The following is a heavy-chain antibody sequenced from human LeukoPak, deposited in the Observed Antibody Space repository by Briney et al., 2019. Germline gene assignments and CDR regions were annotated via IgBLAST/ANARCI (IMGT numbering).Heavy chain of an antibody. J-gene: IGHJ3*02. CDR1: GGSFSGYY. Sequence: TSETLSLTCAVYGGSFSGYYWSWIRQPPGKGLEWIGEINHSGSTNYNPSLKSRVTISVDTSKNQFSLKLSSVTAADTAVYYCASELVNDAFDIWGQGTMVTVSS. CDR3: ASELVNDAFDI. V-gene: IGHV4-34*01. CDR2: INHSGST. D-gene: IGHD2-21*01.